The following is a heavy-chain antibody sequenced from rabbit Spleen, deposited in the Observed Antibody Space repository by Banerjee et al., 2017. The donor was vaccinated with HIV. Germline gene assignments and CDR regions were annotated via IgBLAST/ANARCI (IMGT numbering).Heavy chain of an antibody. V-gene: IGHV1S45*01. CDR1: GFSFSNNYV. D-gene: IGHD7-1*01. J-gene: IGHJ6*01. CDR2: IAAGSGTT. Sequence: QQQLVESGGGLVKPGGTLTLTCTVSGFSFSNNYVMCWVRQAPGKGLEWIACIAAGSGTTYYANWAKGRFTISKTSSTTVTLQMTSLTAADTATYFCARDTGTSFSTYGMDLWGPGTLVTVS. CDR3: ARDTGTSFSTYGMDL.